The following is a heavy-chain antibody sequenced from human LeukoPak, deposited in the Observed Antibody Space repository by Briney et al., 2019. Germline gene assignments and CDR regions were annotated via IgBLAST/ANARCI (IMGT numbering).Heavy chain of an antibody. CDR3: AKAPPSWAGDQDYYYGMDV. D-gene: IGHD3-16*01. J-gene: IGHJ6*02. CDR2: ISSSSSTI. CDR1: GFTFSSYS. Sequence: GGSLRLSCAASGFTFSSYSMNWVRQAPGKGLEWVSYISSSSSTIYYADSVKGRFTISRDNSKNTLYLQMNSLRAEDTAVYYCAKAPPSWAGDQDYYYGMDVWGQGTTVTVSS. V-gene: IGHV3-48*01.